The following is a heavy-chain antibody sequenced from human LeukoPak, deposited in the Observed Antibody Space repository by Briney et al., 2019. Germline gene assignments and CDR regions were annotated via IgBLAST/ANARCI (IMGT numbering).Heavy chain of an antibody. CDR3: ARRRAYYGSGSYYRGGPFGY. D-gene: IGHD3-10*01. CDR1: GGSISSSGFY. Sequence: NPSETLSLTCTVSGGSISSSGFYWGWIRQPPGKGLEWIGSIYYSGSTYYNPSLKSRVTISVDTSKNQFSLKLSSVTAADTAVYYCARRRAYYGSGSYYRGGPFGYWGQGTLVTVSS. CDR2: IYYSGST. J-gene: IGHJ4*02. V-gene: IGHV4-39*07.